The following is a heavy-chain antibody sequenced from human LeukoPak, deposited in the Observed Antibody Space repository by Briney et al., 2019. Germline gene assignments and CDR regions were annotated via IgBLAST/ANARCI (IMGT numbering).Heavy chain of an antibody. Sequence: GGSLRLSCAASGFTFSSYGMHWVRQAPGKGLEWVAVISYDGSNKYYADSVKGRFTIPRDNSKNTLYLQMNSLRAEDTAVYYCAKDLEPQLVGAADYWGQGTLVTVSS. J-gene: IGHJ4*02. V-gene: IGHV3-30*18. D-gene: IGHD1-26*01. CDR3: AKDLEPQLVGAADY. CDR1: GFTFSSYG. CDR2: ISYDGSNK.